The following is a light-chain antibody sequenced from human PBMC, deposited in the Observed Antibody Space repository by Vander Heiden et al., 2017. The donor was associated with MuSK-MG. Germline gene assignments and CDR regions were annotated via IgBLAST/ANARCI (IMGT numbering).Light chain of an antibody. CDR1: KGVLYSSNNKNY. CDR2: WAS. V-gene: IGKV4-1*01. Sequence: DIVMTQSPDSLAVSLGARATINCKSSKGVLYSSNNKNYLAWYQQKPGQPPKLLIYWASTRDSGVPDRFSGSGSGTDFTLTISSLQAEDVAVYYCQQYYRTPLTFGGGTKVEIK. J-gene: IGKJ4*01. CDR3: QQYYRTPLT.